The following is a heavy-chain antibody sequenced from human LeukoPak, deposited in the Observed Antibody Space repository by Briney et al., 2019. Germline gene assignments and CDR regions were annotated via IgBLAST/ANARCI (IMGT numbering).Heavy chain of an antibody. CDR2: ISGSGGRT. D-gene: IGHD3-22*01. V-gene: IGHV3-23*01. CDR3: VKASVLDYYDSSGYYNPNSFDD. CDR1: GFTSSSYG. J-gene: IGHJ4*02. Sequence: PGGSLRLSCAASGFTSSSYGMNWVRQAPGEGLEWVSGISGSGGRTYHADSVKGRFTISRDNSKNTLNLRMNSLRAEDTAVYYCVKASVLDYYDSSGYYNPNSFDDWGQGTLVTVSS.